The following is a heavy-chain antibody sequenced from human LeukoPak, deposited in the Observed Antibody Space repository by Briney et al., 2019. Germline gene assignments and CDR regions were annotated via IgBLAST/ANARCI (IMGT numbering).Heavy chain of an antibody. CDR2: INPNSGGT. Sequence: GASVKVSCKASGYTFTDYYLHWVRQAPGQGLEWMGWINPNSGGTKYAQKFQGRVTMTRDTSISTAYMELSRLRSDDTAVYYCARVGGTNINCLNWFDPWGRGTLAIVSS. V-gene: IGHV1-2*02. CDR3: ARVGGTNINCLNWFDP. CDR1: GYTFTDYY. D-gene: IGHD2-15*01. J-gene: IGHJ5*02.